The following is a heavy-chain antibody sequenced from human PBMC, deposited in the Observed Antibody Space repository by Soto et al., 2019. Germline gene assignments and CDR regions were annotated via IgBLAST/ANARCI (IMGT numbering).Heavy chain of an antibody. CDR1: GGTFSSYA. J-gene: IGHJ6*02. Sequence: GASVKVSCKASGGTFSSYAISWVRQAPGQGLEWMGGIIPIFGTANYAQKFQGRVTITADESTSTAYMELSSLRSEDTAVYYCARYTIFGVVPDYYYGMDVWGQGTTVTVSS. D-gene: IGHD3-3*01. V-gene: IGHV1-69*13. CDR2: IIPIFGTA. CDR3: ARYTIFGVVPDYYYGMDV.